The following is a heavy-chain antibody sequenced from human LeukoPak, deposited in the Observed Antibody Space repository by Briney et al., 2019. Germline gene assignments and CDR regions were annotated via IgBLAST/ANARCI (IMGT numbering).Heavy chain of an antibody. V-gene: IGHV3-21*01. D-gene: IGHD2-2*02. Sequence: GGPLRLSCAASGFTFSSYSMNWVRQAPGKGLEWVSSISSSSSYIYYADSVKGRFTISRDNAKNSLYLQMNSLRAEDTAVYYCARTAVVVPAAIQYYYYFDYWGQGTLVTVSS. CDR3: ARTAVVVPAAIQYYYYFDY. CDR2: ISSSSSYI. CDR1: GFTFSSYS. J-gene: IGHJ4*02.